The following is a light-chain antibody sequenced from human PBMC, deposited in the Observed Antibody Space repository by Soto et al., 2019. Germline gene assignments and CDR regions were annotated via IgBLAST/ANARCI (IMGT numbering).Light chain of an antibody. CDR3: QQRSSWPLT. V-gene: IGKV3-11*01. CDR2: DAS. J-gene: IGKJ5*01. CDR1: QSTSNY. Sequence: EFGFEQSPSTLSLSPGERATLSCRASQSTSNYLAWYQQKPGQAPRLLIYDASNRATGIPARFSGSGSGTDFTLTISSLEPEDFAVYYCQQRSSWPLTFGQGTRLEIK.